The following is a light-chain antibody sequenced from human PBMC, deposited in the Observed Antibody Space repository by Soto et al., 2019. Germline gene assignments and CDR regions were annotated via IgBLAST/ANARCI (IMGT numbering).Light chain of an antibody. CDR3: QQYNRYWT. CDR1: QSVSSH. V-gene: IGKV3-11*01. CDR2: DAS. Sequence: EIVLTQSPATLSLSPGERATLSCRASQSVSSHLAWYQQKPGQSPRLLIYDASNRATGIPARFSGSGSGTDFTLTISSLQPDDSATYYCQQYNRYWTFGQGTKVDI. J-gene: IGKJ1*01.